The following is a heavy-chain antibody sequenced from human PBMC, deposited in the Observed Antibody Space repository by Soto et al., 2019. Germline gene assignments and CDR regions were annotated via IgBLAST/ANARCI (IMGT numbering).Heavy chain of an antibody. CDR1: GYTFTSYY. Sequence: ASVKVSCKASGYTFTSYYMHWVRQAPGQGLEWMGIINPSGGSTSYAQKFQGRVTMTRDTSTSTVYVELSSLRSEDTAVYYCAREADTAMAAGPCLDYWGQGTLVTVSS. J-gene: IGHJ4*02. D-gene: IGHD5-18*01. CDR2: INPSGGST. V-gene: IGHV1-46*01. CDR3: AREADTAMAAGPCLDY.